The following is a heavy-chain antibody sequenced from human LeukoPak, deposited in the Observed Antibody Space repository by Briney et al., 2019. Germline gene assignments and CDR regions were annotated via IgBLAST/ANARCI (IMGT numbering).Heavy chain of an antibody. CDR3: ARVAVGKGYPFDY. Sequence: SETLSLTCTASGGSINNGDDYWGWIRQPPGKGLEWIGSIYYSGSTNCNPSLKSRVTISLDTSKNQFSLKLSSVTAADTAVYYCARVAVGKGYPFDYWGQGALVTVSS. V-gene: IGHV4-39*07. D-gene: IGHD5-18*01. CDR1: GGSINNGDDY. J-gene: IGHJ4*02. CDR2: IYYSGST.